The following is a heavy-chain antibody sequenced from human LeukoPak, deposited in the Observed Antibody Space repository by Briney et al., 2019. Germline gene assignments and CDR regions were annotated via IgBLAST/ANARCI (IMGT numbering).Heavy chain of an antibody. CDR2: ISSSSSYI. CDR3: ATDPTPRYCSGGSCYTHYGMDV. CDR1: GLTFSSYT. J-gene: IGHJ6*02. Sequence: GGSLRLSCAASGLTFSSYTMNWVRQAPGKGLEWVSSISSSSSYIYYADSVKGRLTISRDNAKNSLYLQMNSLRAEDTGVYYCATDPTPRYCSGGSCYTHYGMDVWGQGTTVTVSS. D-gene: IGHD2-15*01. V-gene: IGHV3-21*01.